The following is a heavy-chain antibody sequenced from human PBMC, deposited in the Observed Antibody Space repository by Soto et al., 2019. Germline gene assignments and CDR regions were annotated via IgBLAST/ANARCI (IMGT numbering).Heavy chain of an antibody. D-gene: IGHD6-6*01. Sequence: PSETLSLTCAVYGGSFSGYYWGWIRQPPGKGLEWIGEINHSGSTNYNPSLKSRVTISVDTSKNQFSLKLSSVTAADTAVYYCARGGREYSSSPTDYWGQGTLVTVSS. CDR2: INHSGST. V-gene: IGHV4-34*01. CDR3: ARGGREYSSSPTDY. J-gene: IGHJ4*02. CDR1: GGSFSGYY.